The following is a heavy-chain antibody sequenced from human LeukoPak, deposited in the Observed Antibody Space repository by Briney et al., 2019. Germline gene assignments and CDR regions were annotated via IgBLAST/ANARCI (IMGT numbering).Heavy chain of an antibody. Sequence: SVKVSCKASGGTFSSYAISWVRQAPGQGLEWMGGISPIFGTANYAQKFQGRVTITADESTSTAYMELSSLRSEDTAVYYCASRGNLKWELLSYDYWGQGTLVTVSS. CDR1: GGTFSSYA. D-gene: IGHD1-26*01. CDR3: ASRGNLKWELLSYDY. V-gene: IGHV1-69*01. J-gene: IGHJ4*02. CDR2: ISPIFGTA.